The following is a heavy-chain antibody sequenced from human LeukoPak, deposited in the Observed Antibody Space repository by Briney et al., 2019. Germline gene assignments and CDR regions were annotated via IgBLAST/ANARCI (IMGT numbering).Heavy chain of an antibody. V-gene: IGHV4-4*07. Sequence: SETLSLTCTVSGGSISSYYWSWIRQPAGKGLEWIGRIYTSGSTNYNPSLKSRVTMSVDTSKNQFSLKLSSVTAADTAVYYCARGTRLFRNVLLWFGELSSDAFDIWGQGTMVTVSS. D-gene: IGHD3-10*01. CDR1: GGSISSYY. CDR3: ARGTRLFRNVLLWFGELSSDAFDI. J-gene: IGHJ3*02. CDR2: IYTSGST.